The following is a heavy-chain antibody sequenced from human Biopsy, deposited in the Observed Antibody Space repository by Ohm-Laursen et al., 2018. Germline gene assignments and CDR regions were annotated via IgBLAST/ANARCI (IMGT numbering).Heavy chain of an antibody. CDR1: GDSVTKYY. CDR3: ARDSGILNYGNFKYYHYYGMDV. CDR2: IYYSVMT. Sequence: SDTLSLTCSVSGDSVTKYYWSWIRQPPGKGLEWIGHIYYSVMTNYNPSLQSRVSISVDTSRNQVSLTLRSVTAADTAVCYCARDSGILNYGNFKYYHYYGMDVWGQGTKVTVSS. J-gene: IGHJ6*02. V-gene: IGHV4-59*02. D-gene: IGHD4-11*01.